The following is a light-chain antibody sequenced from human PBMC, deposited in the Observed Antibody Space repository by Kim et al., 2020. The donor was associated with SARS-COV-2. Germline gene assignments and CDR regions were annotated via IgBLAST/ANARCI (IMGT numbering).Light chain of an antibody. J-gene: IGKJ2*03. Sequence: GERDTNSGRARQSVNRDYLAGEQQKTGQAPRHLVHSAYTRATGIADRFSGSGSGTDFSLNSSRLEPEDFAVYYCHQYGSTPRSFGQGTKVDIK. CDR2: SAY. V-gene: IGKV3-20*01. CDR3: HQYGSTPRS. CDR1: QSVNRDY.